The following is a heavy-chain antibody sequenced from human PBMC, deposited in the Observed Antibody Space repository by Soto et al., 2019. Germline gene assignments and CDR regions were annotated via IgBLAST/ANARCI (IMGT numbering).Heavy chain of an antibody. V-gene: IGHV3-30-3*01. CDR3: ARDRPGNSMIGPFDY. CDR2: ISYDGSNK. CDR1: GFTFSSYA. D-gene: IGHD3-10*02. J-gene: IGHJ4*02. Sequence: GGSLRLSCAASGFTFSSYAMHWVRQAPGKGLEWVAVISYDGSNKYYADSVKGRFTISRDNSKNTLYLQMNSLRAEDTAVYYCARDRPGNSMIGPFDYWGQGTLVTVSS.